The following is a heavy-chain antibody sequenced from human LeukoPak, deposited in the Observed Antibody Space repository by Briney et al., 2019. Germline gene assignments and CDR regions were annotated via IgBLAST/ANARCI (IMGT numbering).Heavy chain of an antibody. Sequence: GGTLRLSCAASGFTFSSYSMNWVRQAPGKGLDWVSSISSSSSYIYYADSVKGRFTISRDNAKNSLYLQMNSLRAEDTALYYCARRYCSSSSCYADYWGQGTLVTVSS. V-gene: IGHV3-21*04. J-gene: IGHJ4*02. D-gene: IGHD2-2*01. CDR1: GFTFSSYS. CDR2: ISSSSSYI. CDR3: ARRYCSSSSCYADY.